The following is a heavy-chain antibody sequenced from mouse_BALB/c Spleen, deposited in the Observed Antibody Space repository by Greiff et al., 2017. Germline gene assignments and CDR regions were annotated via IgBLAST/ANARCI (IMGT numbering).Heavy chain of an antibody. Sequence: QVHVKQSGPELVKPGASVKMSCKASGYTFTDYVISWVKQRTGQGLEWIGEIYPGSGSTYYNEKFKGKATLTADKSSNTAYMQLSSLTSEDSAVYFCATYYYGSRASFAYWGQGTLVTVAA. J-gene: IGHJ3*01. CDR2: IYPGSGST. CDR3: ATYYYGSRASFAY. V-gene: IGHV1-77*01. D-gene: IGHD1-1*01. CDR1: GYTFTDYV.